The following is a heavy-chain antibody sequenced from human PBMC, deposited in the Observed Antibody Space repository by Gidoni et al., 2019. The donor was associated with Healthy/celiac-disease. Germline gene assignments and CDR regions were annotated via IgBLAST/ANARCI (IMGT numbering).Heavy chain of an antibody. J-gene: IGHJ5*02. CDR1: GYTFTSYY. Sequence: QVQLVQSGAEVKKPGASVKVSCKASGYTFTSYYMHWVRQAPGQGLEWMGIINPSGGSTSYAQKFQGRVTMTRDTSTSTVYMELSSLRSEDTAVYYCARHFPQVPTIPGFDPWGQNPGHRLL. CDR2: INPSGGST. D-gene: IGHD5-12*01. V-gene: IGHV1-46*03. CDR3: ARHFPQVPTIPGFDP.